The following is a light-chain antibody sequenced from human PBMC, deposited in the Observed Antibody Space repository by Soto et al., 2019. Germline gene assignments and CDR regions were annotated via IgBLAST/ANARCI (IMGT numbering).Light chain of an antibody. Sequence: DIVMTQSPDSLAVSLGERATINCKSSQSVLYSSNNKNYFAWYQQKPGQPPKLLIYWASTRESGVPDRFSGSASGTDFTLTISSVQADDVAVYYCQQYYSTITFGGGTKVEIK. CDR2: WAS. CDR1: QSVLYSSNNKNY. CDR3: QQYYSTIT. J-gene: IGKJ4*01. V-gene: IGKV4-1*01.